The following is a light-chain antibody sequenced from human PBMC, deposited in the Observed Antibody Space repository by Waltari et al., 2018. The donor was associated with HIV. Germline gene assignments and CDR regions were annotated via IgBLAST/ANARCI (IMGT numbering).Light chain of an antibody. CDR1: SSNIGSNT. Sequence: QSVLTQPPSASGTPGQRVTISCSGSSSNIGSNTVNWYQQLPGTAPKLLIYSNNQRPSGVPDRSSGSKAGTSASLASSGLQSEDEADYYGAAWDGSLNGRVVFGGGTKLTVL. J-gene: IGLJ2*01. V-gene: IGLV1-44*01. CDR2: SNN. CDR3: AAWDGSLNGRVV.